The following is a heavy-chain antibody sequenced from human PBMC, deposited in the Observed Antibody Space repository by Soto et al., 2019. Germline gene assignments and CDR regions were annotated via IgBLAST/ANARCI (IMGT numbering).Heavy chain of an antibody. J-gene: IGHJ4*02. Sequence: EVHLLESGGGLVQPGGSLRLSCAASGFPFSSYAMSWVRQAPGKGLEWVSAISVSGANTYYTDSVKGQFTISKDNSKNTVYLQMTSLRADDTAVYYCAKDQGSSGWRGGGFFDSWCQGTLVTVSS. CDR2: ISVSGANT. D-gene: IGHD6-19*01. CDR1: GFPFSSYA. CDR3: AKDQGSSGWRGGGFFDS. V-gene: IGHV3-23*01.